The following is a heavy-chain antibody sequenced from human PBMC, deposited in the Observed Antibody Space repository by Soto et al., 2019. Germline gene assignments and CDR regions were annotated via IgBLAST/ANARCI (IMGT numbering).Heavy chain of an antibody. V-gene: IGHV4-30-4*01. Sequence: PSETLSLTCTVSGGSISSGDYYWSWIRQPPGKGLEWIGYIYYSGSTYYNPSLKSRVTISVDTSKNQFSLKLSSVTAADTDVYYCARASRIPGYGMDVWGQGTTVTVSS. J-gene: IGHJ6*02. CDR1: GGSISSGDYY. CDR3: ARASRIPGYGMDV. CDR2: IYYSGST.